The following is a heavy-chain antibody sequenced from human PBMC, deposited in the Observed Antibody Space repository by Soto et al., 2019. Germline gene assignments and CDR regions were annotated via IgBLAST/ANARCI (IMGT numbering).Heavy chain of an antibody. CDR1: ADMLSPHNW. Sequence: VSADMLSPHNWLFWLRQPPGKGLEWVGEIHHSGSTNYNPSLKSRVTISVDKSKNQFSLKLNSVIAADTAVYFCARVRQYCSSTSCYLAPWGQGTLVTVS. CDR2: IHHSGST. D-gene: IGHD2-2*01. J-gene: IGHJ5*02. CDR3: ARVRQYCSSTSCYLAP. V-gene: IGHV4-4*01.